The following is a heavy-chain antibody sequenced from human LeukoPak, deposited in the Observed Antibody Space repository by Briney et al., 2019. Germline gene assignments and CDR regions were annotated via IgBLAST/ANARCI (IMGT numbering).Heavy chain of an antibody. CDR2: ISYDGSNK. V-gene: IGHV3-30*04. CDR1: GFTFSSYA. J-gene: IGHJ6*04. CDR3: ASGFRYCSSTSCYDFGYYGMDV. D-gene: IGHD2-2*01. Sequence: GGSPRLSCAASGFTFSSYAMHWVRQAPGKGLEWVAVISYDGSNKYYADSVKGRFTISRDNSKNTLYLQMNSLRAEDTAVYYCASGFRYCSSTSCYDFGYYGMDVWGKGTTVTVSS.